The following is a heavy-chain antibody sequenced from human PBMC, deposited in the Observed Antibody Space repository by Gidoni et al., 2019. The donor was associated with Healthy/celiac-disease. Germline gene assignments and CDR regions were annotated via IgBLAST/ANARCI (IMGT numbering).Heavy chain of an antibody. CDR2: INPNSGGT. J-gene: IGHJ6*02. CDR3: ASLLPPGYYGMDV. Sequence: QVQLVQSGAAVTKHGASVKVSCKASGYTFTGYYMHWVRQAPGQGLEWMGWINPNSGGTNYAQKFQGRVTMTRDTPISTAYMELSRLRSDDTAVYYCASLLPPGYYGMDVWGQGTTVTVSS. V-gene: IGHV1-2*02. CDR1: GYTFTGYY. D-gene: IGHD3-10*01.